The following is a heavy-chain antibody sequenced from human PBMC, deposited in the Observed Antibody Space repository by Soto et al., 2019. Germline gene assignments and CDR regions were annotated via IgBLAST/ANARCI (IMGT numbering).Heavy chain of an antibody. J-gene: IGHJ4*02. Sequence: PGGSLRLSCAASGFTFGNHWMHWVRQAPGKGLEWVSRTNSDGSTTNYADSVKGRFTVSRDNAKNTLYLQMNSLRAEDTAVYYCATAEVDYWGPGTLVTVS. V-gene: IGHV3-74*01. CDR1: GFTFGNHW. CDR3: ATAEVDY. CDR2: TNSDGSTT.